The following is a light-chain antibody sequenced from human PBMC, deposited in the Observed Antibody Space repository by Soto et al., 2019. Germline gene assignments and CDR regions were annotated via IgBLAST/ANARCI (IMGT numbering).Light chain of an antibody. CDR3: QLYGSSSYT. Sequence: EIVLTQSPGTLSLSPWERATLSCRASQSVTSHYLAWYQQKPGQAPRLLIYGASRRATDIPDRFSGSGSGTDFTLTISRLEPEDFAVYYCQLYGSSSYTFGQGTKLEIK. V-gene: IGKV3-20*01. CDR2: GAS. CDR1: QSVTSHY. J-gene: IGKJ2*01.